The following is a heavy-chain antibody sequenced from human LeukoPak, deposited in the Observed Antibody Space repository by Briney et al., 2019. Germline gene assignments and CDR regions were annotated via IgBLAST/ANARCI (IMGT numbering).Heavy chain of an antibody. J-gene: IGHJ4*02. Sequence: SETLSLTCTVSGGSISSGDYYWGWIRQPPGKGLEWIGSIFYSGNTYYSPSFKSRITVSVDTSKSQFSLKVRSVTAADTAVYYCARHSGRSGYSLDYFDYWGQGTLVTVSS. CDR1: GGSISSGDYY. CDR2: IFYSGNT. D-gene: IGHD3-3*01. CDR3: ARHSGRSGYSLDYFDY. V-gene: IGHV4-39*01.